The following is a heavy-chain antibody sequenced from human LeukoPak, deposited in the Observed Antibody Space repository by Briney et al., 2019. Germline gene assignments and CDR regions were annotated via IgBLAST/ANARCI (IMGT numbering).Heavy chain of an antibody. CDR2: INHSGST. CDR1: GGSFSGYY. Sequence: PSETLSLTCAVYGGSFSGYYWSWIRQPPGKGLEWIGEINHSGSTNYNPSLKSRVTTSVDTSKNQFSLKLSSVTAADTAVYYCARGLDSSGYLYYYYYMDVWGKGTTVTVSS. J-gene: IGHJ6*03. V-gene: IGHV4-34*01. D-gene: IGHD3-22*01. CDR3: ARGLDSSGYLYYYYYMDV.